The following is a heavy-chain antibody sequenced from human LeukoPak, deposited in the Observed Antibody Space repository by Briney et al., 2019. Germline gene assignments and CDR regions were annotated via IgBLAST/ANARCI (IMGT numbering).Heavy chain of an antibody. CDR2: INSDGRST. D-gene: IGHD6-19*01. J-gene: IGHJ4*02. V-gene: IGHV3-74*03. CDR3: AKDPIGIAVAGRDFDY. Sequence: GGSLRLSCAASGFSFSTTWMHCVRPAPGKGLVWVSRINSDGRSTMYADSGKGRFTISRDNSTNTLYLQMNSLRAEDTAVYYCAKDPIGIAVAGRDFDYWGQGTLVTVSS. CDR1: GFSFSTTW.